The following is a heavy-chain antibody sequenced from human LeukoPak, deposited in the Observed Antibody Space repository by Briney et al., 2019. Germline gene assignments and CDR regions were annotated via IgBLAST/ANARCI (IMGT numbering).Heavy chain of an antibody. V-gene: IGHV4-59*01. J-gene: IGHJ4*02. Sequence: SETLSLTCTVSGGSISSYYWSWIRQPPGKGLEWIGYIYYSGTTNYNPSLKSRVTISVDTSKNQFSLKLSSVTAADTAVYYCARELYSYGFRPDYWGQGTLVTVSS. CDR1: GGSISSYY. D-gene: IGHD5-18*01. CDR2: IYYSGTT. CDR3: ARELYSYGFRPDY.